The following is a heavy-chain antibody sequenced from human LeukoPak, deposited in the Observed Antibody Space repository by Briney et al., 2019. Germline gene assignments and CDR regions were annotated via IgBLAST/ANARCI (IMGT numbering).Heavy chain of an antibody. D-gene: IGHD3-3*01. CDR1: GFTFSSYS. V-gene: IGHV3-48*01. CDR3: ARRTTIFGVGYYMDV. Sequence: GGSLRLSCPASGFTFSSYSMNWVRQAPGKGLEWVSYISDSGTTIYYADSVKGRFTISRSSAWSSLYLQMSSLRAEDTAVYYCARRTTIFGVGYYMDVWGKGTTVTVSS. CDR2: ISDSGTTI. J-gene: IGHJ6*03.